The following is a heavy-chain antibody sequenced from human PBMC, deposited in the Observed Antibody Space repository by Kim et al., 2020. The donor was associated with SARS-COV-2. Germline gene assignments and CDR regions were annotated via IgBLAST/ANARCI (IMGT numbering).Heavy chain of an antibody. CDR2: VYTSGIT. J-gene: IGHJ3*02. Sequence: SETLSLTRTVSGGSISSYYWSWIRQPAGKGLEWIGRVYTSGITNYNPSLKSRVTMALDTSKNQFSRNLSSVTAADTAVYYCATYGPGIVRAFDIWGQGTMVTVSS. CDR3: ATYGPGIVRAFDI. CDR1: GGSISSYY. V-gene: IGHV4-4*07. D-gene: IGHD3-10*01.